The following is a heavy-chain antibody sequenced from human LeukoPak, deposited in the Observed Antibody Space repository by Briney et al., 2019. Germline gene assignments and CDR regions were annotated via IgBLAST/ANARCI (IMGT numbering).Heavy chain of an antibody. J-gene: IGHJ4*02. D-gene: IGHD2-2*01. CDR2: ISGSGGST. CDR1: GFTFSTYG. CDR3: ARTHRDIVVVPEAPFDY. V-gene: IGHV3-23*01. Sequence: PGGSLRLSCAASGFTFSTYGMSWVRQAPGKGLEWVSGISGSGGSTYYADSVKGRFTISRDNSMNTLYLQMNSLRAEDTAVYYCARTHRDIVVVPEAPFDYWGQGTLVTVSS.